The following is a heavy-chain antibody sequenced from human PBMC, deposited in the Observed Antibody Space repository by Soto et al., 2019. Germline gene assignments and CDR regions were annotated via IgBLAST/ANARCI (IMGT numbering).Heavy chain of an antibody. V-gene: IGHV4-61*05. CDR3: ARQGHYYDSSGYSWFDP. CDR2: IYYSGST. D-gene: IGHD3-22*01. J-gene: IGHJ5*02. CDR1: GGSISSSSYY. Sequence: TSDTLSVTCTVSGGSISSSSYYWGWIRQPPGKGLEWIGYIYYSGSTNYNPSLKSRVTISVDTSKNQFSLKLSSVTAADTAVYYCARQGHYYDSSGYSWFDPWGQGTLVTVSS.